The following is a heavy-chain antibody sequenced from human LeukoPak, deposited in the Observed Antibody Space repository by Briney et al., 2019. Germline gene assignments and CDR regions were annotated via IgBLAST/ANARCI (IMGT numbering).Heavy chain of an antibody. V-gene: IGHV3-7*03. D-gene: IGHD3-10*01. Sequence: GGSLRLSCAASGFIFSNYWMSWVRQAPGKGPEWVGDIKTDGSDKYYVGSVKGRFTISRDNAKNSLYLQMNSLRAEDTAVYYCARDSLIQYGSGSYWRFDYWGQGILVTVSS. CDR3: ARDSLIQYGSGSYWRFDY. CDR2: IKTDGSDK. CDR1: GFIFSNYW. J-gene: IGHJ4*02.